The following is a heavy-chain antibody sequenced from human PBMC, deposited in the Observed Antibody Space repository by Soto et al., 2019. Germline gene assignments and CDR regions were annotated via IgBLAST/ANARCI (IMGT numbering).Heavy chain of an antibody. CDR2: IIPIFGTA. CDR3: ARRRSPYCTNGVCASGGAFDI. V-gene: IGHV1-69*13. D-gene: IGHD2-8*01. J-gene: IGHJ3*02. Sequence: ASVKVSCKASGGTFSSYAISWVRHAPGQGXEWMGGIIPIFGTANYAQKFQGRVTITADESTSTAYMELSSLRSEDTAVYYCARRRSPYCTNGVCASGGAFDIWGQGTRVTVSS. CDR1: GGTFSSYA.